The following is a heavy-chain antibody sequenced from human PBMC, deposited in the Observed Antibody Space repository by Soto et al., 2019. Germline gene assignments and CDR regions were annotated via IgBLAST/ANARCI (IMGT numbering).Heavy chain of an antibody. Sequence: SETMPLTCAVSGGSISSGGDSWSWIRQPPGKGLEWIGYIYHSGSTYYNPSLKSRVTISVDRSKNQFSLKLSSVTAADTAVYYCARVPDRWGQGTLVTVSS. V-gene: IGHV4-30-2*01. CDR1: GGSISSGGDS. CDR3: ARVPDR. J-gene: IGHJ5*02. CDR2: IYHSGST. D-gene: IGHD2-2*01.